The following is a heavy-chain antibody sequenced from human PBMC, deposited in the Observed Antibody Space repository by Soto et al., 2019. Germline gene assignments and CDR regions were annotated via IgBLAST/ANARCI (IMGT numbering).Heavy chain of an antibody. CDR2: VNPDGSTT. Sequence: EVQLVESGGGLVQPGGSLRLSCAASKFSFSGYWMHWVRQAPGKGLMWVSRVNPDGSTTTYADSVKGRFTISRDNAKNTMLLQMNRRRADDTAVYYCAIVASGSYDWWDPWGQGTLVTVSS. J-gene: IGHJ5*02. V-gene: IGHV3-74*01. CDR1: KFSFSGYW. D-gene: IGHD1-26*01. CDR3: AIVASGSYDWWDP.